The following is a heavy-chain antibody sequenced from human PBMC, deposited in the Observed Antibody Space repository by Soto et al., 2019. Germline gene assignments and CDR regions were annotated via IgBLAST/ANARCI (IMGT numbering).Heavy chain of an antibody. CDR1: GGTFSSYA. D-gene: IGHD6-19*01. Sequence: ASVEVSCKASGGTFSSYAISWVRQAPGQRLEWMGGIIPIFGTANYAQKFQGRVTITADKSTSTAYMELSSLRSEDTAVYYCARDSGVVAVAGYYGMDVWGQGTTVTVSS. J-gene: IGHJ6*02. V-gene: IGHV1-69*06. CDR3: ARDSGVVAVAGYYGMDV. CDR2: IIPIFGTA.